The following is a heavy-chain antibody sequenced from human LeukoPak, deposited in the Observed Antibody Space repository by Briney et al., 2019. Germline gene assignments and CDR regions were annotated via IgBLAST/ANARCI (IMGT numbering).Heavy chain of an antibody. J-gene: IGHJ4*02. CDR1: GFSLSSYW. Sequence: GGSLRLSCEASGFSLSSYWMHWVRQAPGKRLEYVSAISPDGTSTYYADSVRGRFSISRDNSKNTLYLQMSSLRAEDTAVYYCVPKGTEGYWGQGTLVTVSS. CDR3: VPKGTEGY. V-gene: IGHV3-64D*06. CDR2: ISPDGTST.